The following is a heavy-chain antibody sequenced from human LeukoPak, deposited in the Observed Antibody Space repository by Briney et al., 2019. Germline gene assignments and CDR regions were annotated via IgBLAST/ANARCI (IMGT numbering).Heavy chain of an antibody. V-gene: IGHV3-48*01. D-gene: IGHD3-16*02. CDR2: ISSSSSTI. Sequence: PGGSLRLSCAASGFTFSSYSMNWVRQAPGKGLEWVSYISSSSSTIYYADSVKGRFTISRDNAKNSLYLQMNSLRAEDTAVYYCARDLLVFRLGELSVPTLPDYWGQGTLVTVSS. J-gene: IGHJ4*02. CDR1: GFTFSSYS. CDR3: ARDLLVFRLGELSVPTLPDY.